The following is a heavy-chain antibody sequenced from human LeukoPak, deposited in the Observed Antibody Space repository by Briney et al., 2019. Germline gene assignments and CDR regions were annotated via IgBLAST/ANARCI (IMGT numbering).Heavy chain of an antibody. V-gene: IGHV3-30*18. CDR2: ISSDGRNK. J-gene: IGHJ3*02. CDR1: GFIFDSYA. Sequence: PGGSLRLSCSASGFIFDSYAMHWVRQAPGKGLEWVAIISSDGRNKNHIESLKGRFSISRDKSKNTLYLEMNSLRAEDTAVYYCANQDDSGSYYNVAFGAFDIWGQGTMVTVSS. CDR3: ANQDDSGSYYNVAFGAFDI. D-gene: IGHD3-10*01.